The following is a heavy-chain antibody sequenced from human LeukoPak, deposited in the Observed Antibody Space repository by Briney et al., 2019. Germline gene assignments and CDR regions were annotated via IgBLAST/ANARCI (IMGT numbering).Heavy chain of an antibody. Sequence: EASVKVSCKASGYTFIGYYIYWVRQAPGQGLEWMGWINPNSGGTNYAQNFQGRVTMTRDTSISTAYMELSRPTSDDTAVYYCARELDLYFFDYWGQGTLVTVSS. V-gene: IGHV1-2*02. D-gene: IGHD3-9*01. CDR2: INPNSGGT. CDR3: ARELDLYFFDY. J-gene: IGHJ4*02. CDR1: GYTFIGYY.